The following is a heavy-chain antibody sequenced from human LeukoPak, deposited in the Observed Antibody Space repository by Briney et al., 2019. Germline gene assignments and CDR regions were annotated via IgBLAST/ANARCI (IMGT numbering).Heavy chain of an antibody. D-gene: IGHD6-13*01. CDR1: GGSISNGAYY. J-gene: IGHJ5*02. V-gene: IGHV4-31*03. Sequence: SETLSLTCTVSGGSISNGAYYWTWIRQLPGKGLEWLGYIYYTGSTYYNPSLKSRVTISVDTSKNQFSLNFISLTAADTAVYSCARETYSSSFFDPWGQGTLVTVSS. CDR2: IYYTGST. CDR3: ARETYSSSFFDP.